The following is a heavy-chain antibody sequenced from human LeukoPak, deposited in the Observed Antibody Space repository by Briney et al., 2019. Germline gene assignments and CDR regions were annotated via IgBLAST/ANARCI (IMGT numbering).Heavy chain of an antibody. D-gene: IGHD2-15*01. V-gene: IGHV4-4*02. CDR3: ARSSVVVVAATSTGLDY. Sequence: SETLSLTCAVSGGSISSSNWWSWVRQPPGKGLEWIGEIYHSGSTNYNPSLKSRVTISVDKSKNQFSLKLSSVTAADTAVYYCARSSVVVVAATSTGLDYWGQGTLVTVSS. CDR1: GGSISSSNW. J-gene: IGHJ4*02. CDR2: IYHSGST.